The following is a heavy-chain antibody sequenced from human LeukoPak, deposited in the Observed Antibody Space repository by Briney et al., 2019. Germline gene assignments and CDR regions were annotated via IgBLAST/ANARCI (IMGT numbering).Heavy chain of an antibody. J-gene: IGHJ4*02. CDR1: GGFISSGSYY. V-gene: IGHV4-61*02. CDR2: IYTSGST. CDR3: AREQQLGLYYFDY. Sequence: SQTLSLTCTVSGGFISSGSYYWSWIRQPAGKGLEWIGRIYTSGSTNYNPSLKSRVTISVDTSKNQFSLKLSSVTAADTAVYYCAREQQLGLYYFDYWGQGTLVTVSS. D-gene: IGHD6-13*01.